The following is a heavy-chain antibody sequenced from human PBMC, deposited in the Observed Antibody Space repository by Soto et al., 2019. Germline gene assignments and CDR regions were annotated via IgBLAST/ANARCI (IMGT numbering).Heavy chain of an antibody. J-gene: IGHJ6*02. CDR1: GFAFDTYG. V-gene: IGHV3-30*18. CDR3: AKDRDPYYYYYLMDV. CDR2: MSYDGSKI. Sequence: GESLRLSFESSGFAFDTYGMHWIRQCAGQGLEWVATMSYDGSKIYYRDSVRGRFSISRDDSKRTLYLQMNSLRAEDTAVYYCAKDRDPYYYYYLMDVWGQGTTVTVSS.